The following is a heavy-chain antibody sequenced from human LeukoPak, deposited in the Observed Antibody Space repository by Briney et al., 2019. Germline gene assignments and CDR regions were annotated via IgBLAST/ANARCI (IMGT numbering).Heavy chain of an antibody. CDR2: IKSKTDGGTT. CDR1: GFTFSSYG. V-gene: IGHV3-15*01. D-gene: IGHD4-17*01. Sequence: PGGSLRLSCAASGFTFSSYGMHWVRQAPGKGLEWVGRIKSKTDGGTTDYAAPVKGRFTISRDDSKNTLYLQMNSLKTEDTAVYYCTTDLYGDSPFDYWGQGTLVTVSS. J-gene: IGHJ4*02. CDR3: TTDLYGDSPFDY.